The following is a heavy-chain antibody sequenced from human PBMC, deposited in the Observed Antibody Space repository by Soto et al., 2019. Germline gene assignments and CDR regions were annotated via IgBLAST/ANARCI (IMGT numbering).Heavy chain of an antibody. CDR2: VYYSGTT. CDR1: GDSIINGYY. V-gene: IGHV4-61*01. J-gene: IGHJ4*02. D-gene: IGHD4-17*01. Sequence: SETLSLTCSVSGDSIINGYYWAWIRQPPGKGLEWIGYVYYSGTTNYNPSLKSRVTISVDLSKNQFSLRLSSVTTADTALYYCARTTAVPNTLRSRYFFDYWGQGTMVTVSS. CDR3: ARTTAVPNTLRSRYFFDY.